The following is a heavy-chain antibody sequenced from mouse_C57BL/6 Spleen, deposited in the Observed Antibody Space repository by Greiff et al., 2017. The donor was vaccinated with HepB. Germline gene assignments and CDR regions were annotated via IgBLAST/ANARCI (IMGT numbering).Heavy chain of an antibody. D-gene: IGHD2-2*01. V-gene: IGHV1-26*01. CDR3: ARGRDMVTTKRNYFDY. CDR2: INPNNGGT. Sequence: EVQLQQSGPELVKPGASVKISCKASGYTFTDYYMNWVKQSHGKSLEWIGDINPNNGGTSYNQKFKGKATLTVDKSSSTAYMELRSLTSEDSAVYYCARGRDMVTTKRNYFDYWGQGTTLTVSS. J-gene: IGHJ2*01. CDR1: GYTFTDYY.